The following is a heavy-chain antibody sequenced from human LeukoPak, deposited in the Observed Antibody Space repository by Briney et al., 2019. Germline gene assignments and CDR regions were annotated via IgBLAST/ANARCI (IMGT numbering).Heavy chain of an antibody. CDR1: GFTFSSYE. Sequence: GSLRLSCAASGFTFSSYEMNWVRQAPGKGLEWVSYISSSGSTIYYADSVKGRFTISRDNAKNSLYLQMNSLRAEDTAVYYCAELGITMIGGVWGKGTAVTISS. V-gene: IGHV3-48*03. D-gene: IGHD3-10*02. CDR2: ISSSGSTI. J-gene: IGHJ6*04. CDR3: AELGITMIGGV.